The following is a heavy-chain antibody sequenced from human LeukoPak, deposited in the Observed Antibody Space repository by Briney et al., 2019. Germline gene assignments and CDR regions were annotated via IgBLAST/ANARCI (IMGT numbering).Heavy chain of an antibody. CDR2: IYHSGST. D-gene: IGHD1-26*01. CDR1: GGSISSGYY. V-gene: IGHV4-38-2*02. J-gene: IGHJ4*02. Sequence: SQTLSLTCTVSGGSISSGYYWGWIRQPPGKGLEWIGSIYHSGSTYYNPSLKSRVTISVDTSKNQFSLRLNSVTAADTAMYYCAKSGGYGLIDYWGQGTLVTVSS. CDR3: AKSGGYGLIDY.